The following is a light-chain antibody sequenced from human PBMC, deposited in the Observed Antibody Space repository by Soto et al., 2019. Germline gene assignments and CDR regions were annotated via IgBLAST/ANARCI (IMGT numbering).Light chain of an antibody. Sequence: EVVLTQFPCTLSLSPGERATLSCRASEAIGYNYLAWYRQQSGLAPTLLIYDASTRAPGIPDRFSGSGSGTDFTLTISRLEPGDFAVYYCQQYDTSYTFGPGTRLEI. V-gene: IGKV3-20*01. CDR3: QQYDTSYT. J-gene: IGKJ2*01. CDR2: DAS. CDR1: EAIGYNY.